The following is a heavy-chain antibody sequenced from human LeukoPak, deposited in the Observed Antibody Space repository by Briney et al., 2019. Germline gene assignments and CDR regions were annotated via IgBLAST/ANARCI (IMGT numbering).Heavy chain of an antibody. Sequence: PGGSLRLSCAASGFIFSEYYMGWIRQAPGKGLEWVSYISNSGGTTYYADSVKGRFTISRDDAKNSLYLQMNSLRAEDTAVYYCARGWSSKWPDYWGQGTLVTVSS. J-gene: IGHJ4*02. CDR1: GFIFSEYY. CDR2: ISNSGGTT. D-gene: IGHD1-26*01. CDR3: ARGWSSKWPDY. V-gene: IGHV3-11*04.